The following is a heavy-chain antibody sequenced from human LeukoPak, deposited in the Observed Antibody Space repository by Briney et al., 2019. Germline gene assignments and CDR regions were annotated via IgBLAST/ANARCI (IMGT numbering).Heavy chain of an antibody. V-gene: IGHV3-9*01. Sequence: GRSLRLSCAASGFNFDDYARHGVRQPPGKGLEWVSGISWNSANIGYADSVKGRFTISRDNAKNSLYLQMNSLRDEDSAFYYCATVAGSSLSRNYFDPWGQGTLVTVSS. D-gene: IGHD6-6*01. J-gene: IGHJ5*02. CDR1: GFNFDDYA. CDR2: ISWNSANI. CDR3: ATVAGSSLSRNYFDP.